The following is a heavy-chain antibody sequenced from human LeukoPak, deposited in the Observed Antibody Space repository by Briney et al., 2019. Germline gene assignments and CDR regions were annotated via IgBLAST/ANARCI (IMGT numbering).Heavy chain of an antibody. V-gene: IGHV1-2*02. D-gene: IGHD2-2*01. CDR3: ARDIRLVPAAREVDY. Sequence: ASVKVSCKASGYTFTDYYMHWVRQAPEQGLEWMGWMNPISGGTIYAQKFQGRVTMTRDTSISTAYMELSSLRYDDTAVYYCARDIRLVPAAREVDYWGQGTPVTVSS. J-gene: IGHJ4*02. CDR2: MNPISGGT. CDR1: GYTFTDYY.